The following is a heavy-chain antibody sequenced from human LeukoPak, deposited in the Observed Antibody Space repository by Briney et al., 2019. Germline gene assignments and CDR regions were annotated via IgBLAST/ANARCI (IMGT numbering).Heavy chain of an antibody. D-gene: IGHD6-13*01. J-gene: IGHJ4*02. Sequence: SETLSLTCTVSGGSISSYYWSWIRQPPGKGLEWIGYIYYSGSTNYNPSSKSRVTISVDTSKNQFSLKLSSVTAADTAVYYCARVGYSSSWYYFEYWGQGTLVTVSS. CDR3: ARVGYSSSWYYFEY. V-gene: IGHV4-59*01. CDR1: GGSISSYY. CDR2: IYYSGST.